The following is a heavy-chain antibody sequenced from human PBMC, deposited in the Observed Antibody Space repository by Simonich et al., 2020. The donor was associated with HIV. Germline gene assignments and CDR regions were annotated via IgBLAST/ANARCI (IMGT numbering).Heavy chain of an antibody. CDR1: GFTFTTTW. Sequence: EVQLVESGGGLVNPGGSLRLSCAASGFTFTTTWMSWVRQAPGKGCEWVGRIKSKATGGTTDYAAPVKGRFTISRDDSGNTLYLQMNSLKTEDTAIYYCTTTFFSDSSGSYWGQGTLVIVSS. V-gene: IGHV3-15*01. CDR2: IKSKATGGTT. J-gene: IGHJ4*02. CDR3: TTTFFSDSSGSY. D-gene: IGHD3-22*01.